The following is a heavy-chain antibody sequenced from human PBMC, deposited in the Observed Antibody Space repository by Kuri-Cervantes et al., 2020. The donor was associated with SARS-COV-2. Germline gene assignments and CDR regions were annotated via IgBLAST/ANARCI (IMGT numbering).Heavy chain of an antibody. CDR2: ISGSGGST. D-gene: IGHD3-10*01. CDR1: GFTFSSYA. J-gene: IGHJ2*01. V-gene: IGHV3-23*01. CDR3: ARETPWFGETLGPGWYFDL. Sequence: ETLSLTCAASGFTFSSYAMSWVRQAPGKGLEWVSAISGSGGSTYYADSVKGRFTIPRDNSKNTLYLQMNSLRAEDTAVYYCARETPWFGETLGPGWYFDLWGRGTLVTVSS.